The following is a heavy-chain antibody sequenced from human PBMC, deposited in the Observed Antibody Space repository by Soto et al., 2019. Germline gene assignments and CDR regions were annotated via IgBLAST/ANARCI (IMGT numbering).Heavy chain of an antibody. CDR1: GFTFSDYY. CDR3: AKLGGVRIVVVVAATKIDY. D-gene: IGHD2-15*01. CDR2: LSSSGTTI. V-gene: IGHV3-11*01. J-gene: IGHJ4*02. Sequence: PGGSLRLSCAASGFTFSDYYMSWIRQAPGKGLEWLSYLSSSGTTIYYTDSVKGRFTISRDNAKNSLYLQMNSLRAEDTAVYYCAKLGGVRIVVVVAATKIDYWGQGTLVTVSS.